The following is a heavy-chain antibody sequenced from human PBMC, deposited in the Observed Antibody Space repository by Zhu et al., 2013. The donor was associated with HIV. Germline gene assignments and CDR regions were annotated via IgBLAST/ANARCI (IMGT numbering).Heavy chain of an antibody. Sequence: QVQLKQSGPDLEKPGASVRVSCKTSGYVFVRFYVHWVRQVPGKRLEWMGWINPQNGGTLYGQNFRGRVALSRDMSTSTVSLQLFNLTSDDTALYYCARDVQDGPLDLWGQGSLVTVSS. D-gene: IGHD6-6*01. CDR2: INPQNGGT. V-gene: IGHV1-2*02. J-gene: IGHJ5*02. CDR1: GYVFVRFY. CDR3: ARDVQDGPLDL.